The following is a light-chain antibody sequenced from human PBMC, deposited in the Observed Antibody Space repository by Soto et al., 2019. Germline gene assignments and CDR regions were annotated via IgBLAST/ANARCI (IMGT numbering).Light chain of an antibody. CDR1: QSVSSKY. Sequence: DIVLTQSPGTLSLSPEERATLSCRASQSVSSKYLAWYQQKPGQAPRVLIYGTSIRASGVPERFSGGGSGTDFTLTITRLEPEDFAVYYCQQYGSSLLTFGPGTKVDFK. CDR3: QQYGSSLLT. J-gene: IGKJ3*01. CDR2: GTS. V-gene: IGKV3-20*01.